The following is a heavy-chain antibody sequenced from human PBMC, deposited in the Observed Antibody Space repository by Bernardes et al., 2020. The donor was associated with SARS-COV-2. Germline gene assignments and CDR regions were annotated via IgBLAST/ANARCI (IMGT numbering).Heavy chain of an antibody. CDR2: IWFDGSKK. V-gene: IGHV3-33*01. D-gene: IGHD3-22*01. CDR3: ARAFLSGYYAFDI. J-gene: IGHJ3*02. Sequence: GGTLRLSCTASGFTFSSYGMHWVRKAPGKGLEWVAVIWFDGSKKYFADSVKGRFTISRDNFKNTLFLQMNSLRAEDTAVYYCARAFLSGYYAFDIWGQGTTVTVSS. CDR1: GFTFSSYG.